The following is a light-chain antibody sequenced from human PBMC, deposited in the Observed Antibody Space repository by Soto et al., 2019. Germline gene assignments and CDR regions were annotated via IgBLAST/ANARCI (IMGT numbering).Light chain of an antibody. CDR1: QTISNW. J-gene: IGKJ2*01. CDR3: QQYNNYGVT. CDR2: KAS. V-gene: IGKV1-5*03. Sequence: DLQMTQSPSTLSASVGDRVTITCRASQTISNWLAWYQQKPGKAPKLLIYKASSLQSGVPSRFSGSGSGTEFTLTISSLQPDDFATYYCQQYNNYGVTFGQGTNLEI.